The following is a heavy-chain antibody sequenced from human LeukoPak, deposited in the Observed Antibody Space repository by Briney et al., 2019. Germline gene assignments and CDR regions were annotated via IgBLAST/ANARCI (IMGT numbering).Heavy chain of an antibody. CDR2: ISGSGSGGST. CDR1: GFTFSSSA. CDR3: ARSHYDNWFDP. D-gene: IGHD3-16*01. Sequence: PGGSLRLSCAASGFTFSSSAMSWVRQAPGKGLEWVSSISGSGSGGSTYYADSVKGRFTISRDNSKNTLYLQMNSLRVEDTALYYCARSHYDNWFDPWGQGTLVTVSS. J-gene: IGHJ5*02. V-gene: IGHV3-23*01.